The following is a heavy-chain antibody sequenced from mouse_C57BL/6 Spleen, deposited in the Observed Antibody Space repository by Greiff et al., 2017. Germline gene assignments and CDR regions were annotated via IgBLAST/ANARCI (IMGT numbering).Heavy chain of an antibody. J-gene: IGHJ4*01. V-gene: IGHV1-69*01. Sequence: VQLQQSGAELVMPGASVKLSCKASGYTFTSYWMHWVKQRPGQGLEWIGEIDPSDSYTNYNQKFKGKSTLTVDKSSSTAYMQLSSLTSEDSAVYYCAREGGSGDYYAMDYWGQGTSVTVSS. CDR1: GYTFTSYW. CDR3: AREGGSGDYYAMDY. CDR2: IDPSDSYT.